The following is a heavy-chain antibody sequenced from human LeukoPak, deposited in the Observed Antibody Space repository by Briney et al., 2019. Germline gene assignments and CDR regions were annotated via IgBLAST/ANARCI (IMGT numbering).Heavy chain of an antibody. V-gene: IGHV4-34*01. Sequence: PSETLSLTCAVYGGSFSGYYWSWIRQPPGKGLGWIGEINLSGSTNYNPSLKSRVTISVDTTKSQFSLKLSSVTAADTAVYYCARGRYYYDSGAKTGYYYGMDVWGQGTTVTVSS. CDR3: ARGRYYYDSGAKTGYYYGMDV. J-gene: IGHJ6*02. D-gene: IGHD3-10*01. CDR1: GGSFSGYY. CDR2: INLSGST.